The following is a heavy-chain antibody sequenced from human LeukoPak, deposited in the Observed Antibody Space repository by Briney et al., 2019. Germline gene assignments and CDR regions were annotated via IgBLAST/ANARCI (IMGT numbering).Heavy chain of an antibody. Sequence: GESLKISCQGSGYSFTSYWIGWVRQMPGKGLEWMGVIYPGDSDTRYSPSFQGQVTISADKSISTAYLQWRSLKASATAMYYCARARPMVRGAATSFDYWGQGTLVTVSS. V-gene: IGHV5-51*01. CDR3: ARARPMVRGAATSFDY. CDR1: GYSFTSYW. CDR2: IYPGDSDT. D-gene: IGHD3-10*01. J-gene: IGHJ4*02.